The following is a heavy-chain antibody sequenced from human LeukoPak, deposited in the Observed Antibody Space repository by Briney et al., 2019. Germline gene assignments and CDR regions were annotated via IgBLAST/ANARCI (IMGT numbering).Heavy chain of an antibody. CDR2: IYYSGST. CDR1: GGSFSGYY. V-gene: IGHV4-34*01. D-gene: IGHD4-11*01. Sequence: SETLSLTCAVYGGSFSGYYWSWIRQPPGKGLEWIGSIYYSGSTYYNPSLKSRVTISVDTSKNQFSLKLSSVTAADTAVYYCATYTVTSYYFDYWGQGTLVTVSS. J-gene: IGHJ4*02. CDR3: ATYTVTSYYFDY.